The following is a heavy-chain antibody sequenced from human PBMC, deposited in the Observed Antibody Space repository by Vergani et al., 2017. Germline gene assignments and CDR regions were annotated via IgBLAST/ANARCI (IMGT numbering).Heavy chain of an antibody. CDR3: ARDRMPARQLASVDGMDV. CDR1: GYTFTGYY. CDR2: INPNSGGT. D-gene: IGHD6-13*01. Sequence: QVQLVQSGAEVKKPGASVKVSCKASGYTFTGYYMHWVRQAPGQGLEWMGWINPNSGGTNYAQKFQGRVTMTRDTSISTAYMERRSLRSDDTAVYYCARDRMPARQLASVDGMDVWGQGTTVTGSS. J-gene: IGHJ6*02. V-gene: IGHV1-2*02.